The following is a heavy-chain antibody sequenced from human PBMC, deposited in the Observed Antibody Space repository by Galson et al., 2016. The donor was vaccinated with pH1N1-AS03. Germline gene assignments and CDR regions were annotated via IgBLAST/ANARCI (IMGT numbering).Heavy chain of an antibody. D-gene: IGHD3-22*01. J-gene: IGHJ3*01. CDR2: MDNNGAYP. V-gene: IGHV3-74*03. CDR1: GFTFPSYW. Sequence: SLRLSCAASGFTFPSYWMHWVRQAPGKGLVWVARMDNNGAYPAYADAVKGRFTISKDNAKGTVYLQMNSLRVDDKALYYCVKGQSYYDLDAFDVWSQGTMVTVAS. CDR3: VKGQSYYDLDAFDV.